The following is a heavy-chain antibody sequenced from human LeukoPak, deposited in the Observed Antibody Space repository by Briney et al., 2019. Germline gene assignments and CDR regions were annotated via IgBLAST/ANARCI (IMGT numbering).Heavy chain of an antibody. CDR2: IYSGGST. V-gene: IGHV3-53*01. CDR1: GFTVSSNY. Sequence: GGSLRLSCAASGFTVSSNYMSWVRQAPGKGLGWVSVIYSGGSTYYADSVKGRFTISRDNSKNTLYLQMNSLRAEDTAVYYCARDYYDSSGYLTYYYMDVWGKGTTVTISS. D-gene: IGHD3-22*01. CDR3: ARDYYDSSGYLTYYYMDV. J-gene: IGHJ6*03.